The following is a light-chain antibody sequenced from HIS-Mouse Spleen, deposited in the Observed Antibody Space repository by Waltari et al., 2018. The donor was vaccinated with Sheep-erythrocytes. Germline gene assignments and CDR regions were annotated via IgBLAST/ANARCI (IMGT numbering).Light chain of an antibody. Sequence: QSVLTQPPSASGTPGQRVTISCSGSSSNLGSNPVNWYQPLPGTAPKLLIYSNNQRPSGVPDRFSGSKSGTSASLTISGLQAEDEADYYCCSYAGSYNHVFATGTKVTVL. CDR1: SSNLGSNP. CDR3: CSYAGSYNHV. J-gene: IGLJ1*01. V-gene: IGLV1-44*01. CDR2: SNN.